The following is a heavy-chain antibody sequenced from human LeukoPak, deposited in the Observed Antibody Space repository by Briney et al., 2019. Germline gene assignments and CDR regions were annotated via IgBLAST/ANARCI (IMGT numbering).Heavy chain of an antibody. D-gene: IGHD6-13*01. V-gene: IGHV1-2*02. J-gene: IGHJ4*02. Sequence: ASVKVSCKASGYTFTSYVIHWVRQAPGQRLEWMGWINPNRGGTNYAQKFQGGVTMTRDTSISAAYMELSRLRSDDTAVYYCARGPIAAAGTIDYWGQGTLVTVSS. CDR2: INPNRGGT. CDR1: GYTFTSYV. CDR3: ARGPIAAAGTIDY.